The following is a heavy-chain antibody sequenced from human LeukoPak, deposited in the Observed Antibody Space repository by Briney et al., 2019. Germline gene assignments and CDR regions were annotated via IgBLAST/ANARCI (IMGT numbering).Heavy chain of an antibody. J-gene: IGHJ4*02. CDR1: GFTFSSYS. CDR3: ATTSWGAYYDFWSGYYTELDY. D-gene: IGHD3-3*01. V-gene: IGHV3-21*04. CDR2: ISSSSSYI. Sequence: GGSLRLSCAASGFTFSSYSMNWVRQAPGKGPEWVSSISSSSSYIYYADSVKGRFTISRDNAKNSLYLQMNSLRAEDTAVYYCATTSWGAYYDFWSGYYTELDYWGQGTLVTVSS.